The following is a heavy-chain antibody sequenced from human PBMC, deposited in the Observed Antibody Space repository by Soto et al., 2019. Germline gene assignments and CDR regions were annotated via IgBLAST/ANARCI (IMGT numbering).Heavy chain of an antibody. CDR2: TRNKANSYTT. D-gene: IGHD2-2*01. J-gene: IGHJ4*02. CDR3: AREDIVVVPAATPLDY. Sequence: GGSLRLSCAASGFTFSDHCMDWVRQAPGKGLEWVGRTRNKANSYTTEYAASVKGRFTISRDDSKNSLYLQMNSLKTEDTAVYYCAREDIVVVPAATPLDYWGQGTLVTVSS. V-gene: IGHV3-72*01. CDR1: GFTFSDHC.